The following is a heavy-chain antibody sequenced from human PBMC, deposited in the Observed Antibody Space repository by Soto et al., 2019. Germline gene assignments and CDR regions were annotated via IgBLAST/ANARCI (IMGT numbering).Heavy chain of an antibody. CDR1: GFTVSSNY. CDR2: IYSGGST. D-gene: IGHD5-12*01. J-gene: IGHJ6*03. CDR3: ARDLQVATRDYYYYYMDV. Sequence: GGSLRLSCAASGFTVSSNYMSWVRQAPGKGLEWVSVIYSGGSTYYADSMKGRFTISRHNSKNTLYLQMNSLRAEDTAVYYCARDLQVATRDYYYYYMDVWGKGTTVTVSS. V-gene: IGHV3-53*04.